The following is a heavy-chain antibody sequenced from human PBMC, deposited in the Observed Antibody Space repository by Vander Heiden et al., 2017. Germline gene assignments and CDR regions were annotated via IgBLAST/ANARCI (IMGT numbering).Heavy chain of an antibody. J-gene: IGHJ4*02. CDR2: INSEGSST. CDR3: APIRAYCSGGSCYSGY. V-gene: IGHV3-74*01. CDR1: GFTFSSYW. Sequence: EVQLVESGGGLVQPGGSLRLSCAASGFTFSSYWMHWVRQAPGKGLVWVSRINSEGSSTSYADSVKGRFTISRDNAKNTLYLQMNSLRAEDTAVYYCAPIRAYCSGGSCYSGYWGQGTLVTVSS. D-gene: IGHD2-15*01.